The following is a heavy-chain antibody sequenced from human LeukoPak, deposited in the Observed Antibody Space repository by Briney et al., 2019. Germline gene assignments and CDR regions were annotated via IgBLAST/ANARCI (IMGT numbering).Heavy chain of an antibody. V-gene: IGHV1-2*02. Sequence: GASVKVSCKASGYTFTSYYMHWVRQAPGQGLEWMGWINPNSGGTNYAQKFQGRVTMTRDTSISTAYMELSRLRSDDTAVYYCARSHSSGYYYRYWGQGILVTVSS. D-gene: IGHD3-22*01. CDR3: ARSHSSGYYYRY. J-gene: IGHJ4*02. CDR1: GYTFTSYY. CDR2: INPNSGGT.